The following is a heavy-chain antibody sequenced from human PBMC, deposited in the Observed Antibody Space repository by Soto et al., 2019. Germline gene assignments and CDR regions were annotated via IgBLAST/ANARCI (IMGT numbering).Heavy chain of an antibody. D-gene: IGHD4-17*01. J-gene: IGHJ4*02. Sequence: QVQLQESGPGLVKPSETLSLTCTVSGGSINSRNYYWSWIRQPPGKGLEWIGYIWHSGSTYYKPSLKSRVIISLDTSMNQFSMRLSSVTAADTAVYYCARGPTMTTDYWGQGTLVTVSS. CDR3: ARGPTMTTDY. CDR2: IWHSGST. V-gene: IGHV4-30-4*01. CDR1: GGSINSRNYY.